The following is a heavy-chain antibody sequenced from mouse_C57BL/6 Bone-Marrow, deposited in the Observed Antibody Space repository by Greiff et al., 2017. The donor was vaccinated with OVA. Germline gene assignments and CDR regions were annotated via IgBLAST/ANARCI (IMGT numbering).Heavy chain of an antibody. CDR2: INPGSGGT. Sequence: QVQLQQSGAELVRPGTSVKVSCKASGYAFTNYLIEWVKQRPGQGLEWIGVINPGSGGTNYNEKFKGKATLTADKSSSTAYMQLSSLTSEDSAVYFCARSGLITTVVAEYYCDYWGQGTTLTVSS. CDR3: ARSGLITTVVAEYYCDY. D-gene: IGHD1-1*01. CDR1: GYAFTNYL. V-gene: IGHV1-54*01. J-gene: IGHJ2*01.